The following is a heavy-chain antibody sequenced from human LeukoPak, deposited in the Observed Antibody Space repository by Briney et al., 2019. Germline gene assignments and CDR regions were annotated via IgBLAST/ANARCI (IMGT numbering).Heavy chain of an antibody. CDR3: ARALYCSSTSCSYFDY. CDR1: GGSISSGGYS. V-gene: IGHV4-30-2*01. CDR2: IYHSGST. D-gene: IGHD2-2*01. Sequence: SSETLSLTCAVSGGSISSGGYSWSWIRQPPGKGLELIGYIYHSGSTYYNPSLKSRVTISVDRSKNQFSLKLSSVTAADTAVYYCARALYCSSTSCSYFDYWGQGTLVTVSS. J-gene: IGHJ4*02.